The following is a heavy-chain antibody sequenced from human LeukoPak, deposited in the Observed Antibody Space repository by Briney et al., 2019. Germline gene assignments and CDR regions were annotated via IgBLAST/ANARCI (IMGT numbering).Heavy chain of an antibody. CDR2: IYPGDSDT. D-gene: IGHD6-13*01. Sequence: GESLKISCKGSGYSFTSYWIGWVRQMPGKGLEWMGIIYPGDSDTRYSPSFQGQVTISADKSISTAYLQWSSLKASDTAMYYCARLDWGGFPGPISYSSSWSRWFDPWGQGTLVTVSS. V-gene: IGHV5-51*01. CDR1: GYSFTSYW. CDR3: ARLDWGGFPGPISYSSSWSRWFDP. J-gene: IGHJ5*02.